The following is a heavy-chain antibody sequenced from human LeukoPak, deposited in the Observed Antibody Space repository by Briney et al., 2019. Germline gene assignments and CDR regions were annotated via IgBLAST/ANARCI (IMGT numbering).Heavy chain of an antibody. D-gene: IGHD2-15*01. CDR1: GGTFSSYA. V-gene: IGHV1-69*04. CDR3: AIRPLVVVAATVDY. Sequence: SVKVSCKASGGTFSSYAISWVRKAPGQGLEWMGRIIPILGIANYAQKFQGRVTITADKSTSTAYMELSSLRSEDTAVYYCAIRPLVVVAATVDYWGQGTLVTVSS. J-gene: IGHJ4*02. CDR2: IIPILGIA.